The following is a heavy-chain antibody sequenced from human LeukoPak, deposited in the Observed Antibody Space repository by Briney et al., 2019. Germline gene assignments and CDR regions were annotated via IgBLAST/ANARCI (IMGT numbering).Heavy chain of an antibody. Sequence: GGSLRLSCAASGFDFSRQWMSWVRQAPGKGLEWVANIKQDGSEKYYVDSVKGRFTISRDNTKKSLYLQMNSLRAEDTAVYYCARDLSGVTGYTYGRGIDYWGQGTLVTVSS. CDR3: ARDLSGVTGYTYGRGIDY. V-gene: IGHV3-7*01. CDR2: IKQDGSEK. D-gene: IGHD5-18*01. CDR1: GFDFSRQW. J-gene: IGHJ4*02.